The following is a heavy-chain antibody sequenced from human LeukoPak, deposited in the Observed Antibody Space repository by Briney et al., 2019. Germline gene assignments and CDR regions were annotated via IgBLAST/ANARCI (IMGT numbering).Heavy chain of an antibody. CDR2: MYHRGST. D-gene: IGHD4-11*01. CDR3: AGHRGDNSNPRYYFYYMDV. V-gene: IGHV4-38-2*01. Sequence: SETLSLTCSVSGHSISSGYYWGWIRQPPGKGLEWIGTMYHRGSTYYNPSLKSRVTMSGDTSKNHFSLKLSSVIAADAAVYYCAGHRGDNSNPRYYFYYMDVRGKGTTVTVSS. J-gene: IGHJ6*03. CDR1: GHSISSGYY.